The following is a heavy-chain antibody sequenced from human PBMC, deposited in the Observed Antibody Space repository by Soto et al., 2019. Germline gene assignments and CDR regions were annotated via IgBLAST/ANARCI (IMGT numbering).Heavy chain of an antibody. J-gene: IGHJ4*02. CDR3: ASASIRFLEWLPYPDY. CDR2: INPSGGST. Sequence: QVQLVQSGAEVKKPGASVKVSCKASGYTFTSYYMHWVRQAPGQGLEWRGIINPSGGSTSYAQKFQGRVTMTRDTSTSTVYMELSSLRSEDTAVYYCASASIRFLEWLPYPDYWGQGTLVTVSS. D-gene: IGHD3-3*01. V-gene: IGHV1-46*01. CDR1: GYTFTSYY.